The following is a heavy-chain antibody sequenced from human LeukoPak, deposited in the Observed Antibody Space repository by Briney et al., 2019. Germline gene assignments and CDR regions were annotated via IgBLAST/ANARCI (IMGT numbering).Heavy chain of an antibody. CDR1: GFSFGDYW. CDR2: IKQDGVQK. J-gene: IGHJ1*01. CDR3: ARACNKSGCPYYFGS. D-gene: IGHD3/OR15-3a*01. V-gene: IGHV3-7*03. Sequence: GGSLRLSCAASGFSFGDYWMSWVRQPPGKGLEWVANIKQDGVQKHHADSVKGRFTISRDNAKNSLDLQMNSLRAEDTAVYYCARACNKSGCPYYFGSWGQGTLVTVSS.